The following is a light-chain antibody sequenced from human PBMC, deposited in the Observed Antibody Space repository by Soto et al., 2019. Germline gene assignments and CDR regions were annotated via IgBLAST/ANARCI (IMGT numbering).Light chain of an antibody. Sequence: EIVVTQSPLSLPVTPGEPASISCGSSRSLLHGKGHSYLDWYLQTPGQSPQLLIYLGSNRSSGVPDRFSGSGSGTDFTLKISRVEAEDVGVYYCMQALQTPITFGQGTRLE. CDR3: MQALQTPIT. CDR1: RSLLHGKGHSY. V-gene: IGKV2-28*01. J-gene: IGKJ5*01. CDR2: LGS.